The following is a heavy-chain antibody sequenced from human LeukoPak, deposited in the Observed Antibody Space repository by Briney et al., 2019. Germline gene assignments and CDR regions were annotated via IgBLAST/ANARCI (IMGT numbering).Heavy chain of an antibody. Sequence: GSLRLSCAASGFTFSSYWMSWVRQAPGKGLEWIGYIYYTGSTSYNPSLKSRVTISADTSKNEFSLKLNSVTAADTAVYYCASRKLGNDYWGQGTLVTVSS. D-gene: IGHD7-27*01. CDR3: ASRKLGNDY. CDR1: GFTFSSYW. V-gene: IGHV4-59*01. CDR2: IYYTGST. J-gene: IGHJ4*02.